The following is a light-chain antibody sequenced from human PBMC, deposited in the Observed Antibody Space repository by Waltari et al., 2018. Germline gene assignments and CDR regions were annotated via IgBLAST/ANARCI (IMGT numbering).Light chain of an antibody. CDR3: ATGDDSLSGPSVV. CDR1: SSNIGPNY. Sequence: QSVLTQPPSASGTPGQTVTISCSGSSSNIGPNYVYWYQQLPGTAPKFLIYRNDQRASGVPDRFSGSKSGTSASRAISGLRSEDEADYYCATGDDSLSGPSVVFGGGTKLTVL. CDR2: RND. J-gene: IGLJ2*01. V-gene: IGLV1-47*01.